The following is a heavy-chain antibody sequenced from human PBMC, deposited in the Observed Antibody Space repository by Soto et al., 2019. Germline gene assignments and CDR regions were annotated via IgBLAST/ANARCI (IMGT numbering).Heavy chain of an antibody. Sequence: PSETLSLTCTVSGGSISSNSYYWAWIRQPPGKGPEWIGSLFYSGATYHNPSLQSRVTISVDTSKNQFSLHLSSVTAADTAVYYCARQAAYDSVWGESDGSDYWGPGNRVTVSS. V-gene: IGHV4-39*01. CDR1: GGSISSNSYY. J-gene: IGHJ4*02. CDR3: ARQAAYDSVWGESDGSDY. D-gene: IGHD3-16*01. CDR2: LFYSGAT.